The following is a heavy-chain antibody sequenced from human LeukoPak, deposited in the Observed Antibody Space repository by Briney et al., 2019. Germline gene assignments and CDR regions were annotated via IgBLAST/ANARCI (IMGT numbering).Heavy chain of an antibody. Sequence: GESLKISCKGSGYSFTSYWIGWVRQMPGKGLEWMGRIDPSDSYTNYSPSFQGHVTISADKSISTAYLQWSSLKASDTAMYYCARRPRYCSGGSCYGDYWGQGTLVTVSS. CDR3: ARRPRYCSGGSCYGDY. CDR1: GYSFTSYW. V-gene: IGHV5-10-1*01. CDR2: IDPSDSYT. D-gene: IGHD2-15*01. J-gene: IGHJ4*02.